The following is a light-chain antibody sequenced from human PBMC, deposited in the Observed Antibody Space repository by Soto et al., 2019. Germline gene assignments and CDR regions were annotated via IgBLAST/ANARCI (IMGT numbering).Light chain of an antibody. J-gene: IGLJ3*02. V-gene: IGLV1-51*01. CDR3: AAWDSSRSVVV. Sequence: QSVLTQPPSMSAAPGQKVTITCFGSGSNVGSNYVSWFRQLPGTAPKLLIYENNKRTSGTPARVYGSRSVTSATLGIAGLQTGDEADYYCAAWDSSRSVVVFGGGTKLTVL. CDR2: ENN. CDR1: GSNVGSNY.